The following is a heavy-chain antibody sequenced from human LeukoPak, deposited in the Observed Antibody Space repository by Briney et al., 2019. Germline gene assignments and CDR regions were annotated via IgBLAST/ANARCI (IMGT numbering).Heavy chain of an antibody. CDR2: ISGSGGST. CDR1: GFTFSSYA. CDR3: ATAGNYRFDS. J-gene: IGHJ4*02. D-gene: IGHD1-7*01. V-gene: IGHV3-23*01. Sequence: GGSLRLSCAASGFTFSSYAMSWVRQAPGKGLEWVSAISGSGGSTYYADTVKGRFTISRDNAKNTLYLQMNNLRDEDTAMYYCATAGNYRFDSWGQGTLVTVSS.